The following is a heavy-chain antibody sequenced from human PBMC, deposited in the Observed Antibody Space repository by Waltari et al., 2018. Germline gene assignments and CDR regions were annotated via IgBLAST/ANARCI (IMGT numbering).Heavy chain of an antibody. CDR3: ARDGDWAFDI. D-gene: IGHD2-21*01. Sequence: QVQLQESGPGLVKPSETLSLTCTVSGGSLSRYYWSWIRQPPGKGLEWIGYIYYSGSTNYNPSLKSRVTISVDTSKNQFSLKLSSVTAADTAVYYCARDGDWAFDIWGQGTMVTVSS. V-gene: IGHV4-59*01. CDR2: IYYSGST. J-gene: IGHJ3*02. CDR1: GGSLSRYY.